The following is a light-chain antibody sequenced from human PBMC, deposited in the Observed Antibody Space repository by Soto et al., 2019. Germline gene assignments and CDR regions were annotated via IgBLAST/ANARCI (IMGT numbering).Light chain of an antibody. J-gene: IGLJ1*01. CDR2: QVT. CDR3: SSYTASIHYV. V-gene: IGLV2-14*01. Sequence: QFVLTQPASVSGSPGQSITMSCTGTSSDLAIYNYVSWYQQHPGKVPKLMIYQVTNRPSGVSNRFSGSRSGHTASLTIYGLQAEDEADYYCSSYTASIHYVSRNGTKVIV. CDR1: SSDLAIYNY.